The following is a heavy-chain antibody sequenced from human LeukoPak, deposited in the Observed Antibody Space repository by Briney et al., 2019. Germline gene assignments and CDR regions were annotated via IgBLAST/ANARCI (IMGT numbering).Heavy chain of an antibody. CDR3: ARDFGDIVVVPAAPNYYYYGMDV. D-gene: IGHD2-2*01. V-gene: IGHV3-48*03. Sequence: GGSLRLSCAASGFTFSSYEMNWVRQAPGKGLEWVSYISSSGSTTYYADSVKGRFTISRDNAKNSLYLQMNSLRAEDTAVYYCARDFGDIVVVPAAPNYYYYGMDVWGQGTTVTVSS. CDR1: GFTFSSYE. J-gene: IGHJ6*02. CDR2: ISSSGSTT.